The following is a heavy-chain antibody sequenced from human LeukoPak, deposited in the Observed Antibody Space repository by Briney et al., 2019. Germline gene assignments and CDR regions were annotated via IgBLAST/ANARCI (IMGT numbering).Heavy chain of an antibody. CDR3: ARDLPLYYDILTGRDY. V-gene: IGHV3-21*01. CDR2: ISSSSSYI. CDR1: GFTFSSYS. D-gene: IGHD3-9*01. J-gene: IGHJ4*02. Sequence: PGGSLRLSCAASGFTFSSYSMNWVRQASGKGLEWVSPISSSSSYIYYADSVKGRFTISRDNAKNSLYLQMNSLRAEDTAVYYCARDLPLYYDILTGRDYWGQGTLVTVSS.